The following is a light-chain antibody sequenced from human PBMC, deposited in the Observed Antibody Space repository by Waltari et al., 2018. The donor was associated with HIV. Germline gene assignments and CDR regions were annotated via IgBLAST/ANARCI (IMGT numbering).Light chain of an antibody. J-gene: IGLJ3*02. CDR2: DVN. Sequence: QSALTQPRSVSGSPGQSVTISCTGTSSDVGGYNYVSWYQQHPGKAPKLMIYDVNKRPAGVPDRYSGSKSGNTASLTSSGLQAEDEANYYGCSYAGSPPWVFGGGTKLTVL. V-gene: IGLV2-11*01. CDR3: CSYAGSPPWV. CDR1: SSDVGGYNY.